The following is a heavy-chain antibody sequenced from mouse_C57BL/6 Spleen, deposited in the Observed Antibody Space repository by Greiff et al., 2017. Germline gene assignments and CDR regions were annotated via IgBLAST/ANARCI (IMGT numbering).Heavy chain of an antibody. Sequence: QVQLQQPGAELVMPGASVKLSCKASGYTFTSYWMHWVKQRPGQGLEWIGEIDPSDSYTNYNQKFKGKSTLTVDQPSSTAYMQLSSLTSEVSAVYYCARYYYGSSVYYFDYWGQGTTLTVSS. D-gene: IGHD1-1*01. CDR1: GYTFTSYW. CDR3: ARYYYGSSVYYFDY. CDR2: IDPSDSYT. V-gene: IGHV1-69*01. J-gene: IGHJ2*01.